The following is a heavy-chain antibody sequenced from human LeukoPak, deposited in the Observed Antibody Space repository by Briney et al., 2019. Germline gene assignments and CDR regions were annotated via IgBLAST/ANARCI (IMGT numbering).Heavy chain of an antibody. CDR3: ARGGRGYYYHPKGRFDAFDI. J-gene: IGHJ3*02. D-gene: IGHD3-22*01. CDR1: GGSISSGGYY. Sequence: SETLSLTCTVSGGSISSGGYYWSWIRQPPGKGLEWIGYIYHSGSTNYNPSLKSRVTISVDTSKNQFSLKLSSVTAADTAVYYCARGGRGYYYHPKGRFDAFDIWGQGTMVTVSS. CDR2: IYHSGST. V-gene: IGHV4-30-2*01.